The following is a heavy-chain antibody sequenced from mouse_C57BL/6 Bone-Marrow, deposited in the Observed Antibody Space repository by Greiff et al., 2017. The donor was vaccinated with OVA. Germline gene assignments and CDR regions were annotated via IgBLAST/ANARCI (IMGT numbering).Heavy chain of an antibody. CDR1: GYTFTGYW. J-gene: IGHJ1*03. Sequence: VQLQQSGAELMKPGASVKLSCKATGYTFTGYWIEWVKQRPGHGLAWIGEILPGSGSTNYNEKFKGKATFTADTSSNTAYMQLSSLTTEDSAIYYCASPFDYYGSSLWYFDVWGTGTTVTVSS. CDR3: ASPFDYYGSSLWYFDV. D-gene: IGHD1-1*01. CDR2: ILPGSGST. V-gene: IGHV1-9*01.